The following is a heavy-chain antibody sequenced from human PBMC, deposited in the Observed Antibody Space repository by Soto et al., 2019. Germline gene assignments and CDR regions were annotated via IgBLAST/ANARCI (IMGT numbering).Heavy chain of an antibody. V-gene: IGHV4-30-4*01. CDR2: MYYSGST. D-gene: IGHD2-2*01. CDR1: GGSISRGDFY. CDR3: ARGGRRCPVMDV. Sequence: PSETLSLTCTVSGGSISRGDFYWSWIRQPPGKGLEWIGYMYYSGSTYYNPSLKSRVTISLDTSRNQFSLRLSSVTAADTAVYYCARGGRRCPVMDVWGQGTTVTVSS. J-gene: IGHJ6*02.